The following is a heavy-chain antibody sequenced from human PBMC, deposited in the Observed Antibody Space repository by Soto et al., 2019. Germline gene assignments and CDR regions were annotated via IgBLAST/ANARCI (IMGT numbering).Heavy chain of an antibody. CDR1: GGSVSSGSYY. D-gene: IGHD2-21*01. Sequence: SETLSLTCTVSGGSVSSGSYYWSWIRQPPGKGLEWIGYIYYSGSTNYNPSLKSRVTISVDTSKNQFSLKLSSVTAADTAVYYCARGKNRDGHIHYWGQGTLVTVSS. J-gene: IGHJ4*02. V-gene: IGHV4-61*01. CDR3: ARGKNRDGHIHY. CDR2: IYYSGST.